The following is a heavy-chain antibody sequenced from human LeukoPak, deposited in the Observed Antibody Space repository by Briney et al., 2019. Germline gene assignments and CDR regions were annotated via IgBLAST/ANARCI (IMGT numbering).Heavy chain of an antibody. CDR3: AKDRSSGSYSPADAFDI. CDR1: GFTFSSYA. V-gene: IGHV3-9*01. D-gene: IGHD3-10*01. Sequence: PGGSLRLSCAASGFTFSSYAMSWVRQAPGKGLEWVSAISWNSGSIGYADSVKGRFTISRDNAKNSLYLQTNSLRAEDTALYYCAKDRSSGSYSPADAFDIWGQGTMVTVSS. J-gene: IGHJ3*02. CDR2: ISWNSGSI.